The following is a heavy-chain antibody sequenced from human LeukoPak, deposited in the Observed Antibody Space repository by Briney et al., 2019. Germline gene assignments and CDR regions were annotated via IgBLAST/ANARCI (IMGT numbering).Heavy chain of an antibody. Sequence: SETLSLICTVSGGSISSSSYFWGWIRQPPGKGLEWIGSMYQSGSTYYNPSLKSRVTISADTSKNQFSLRLSSVTAADTAVYYCARSSIQLFRRFDPWGQGTLVTVSS. CDR1: GGSISSSSYF. D-gene: IGHD5-18*01. J-gene: IGHJ5*02. V-gene: IGHV4-39*01. CDR2: MYQSGST. CDR3: ARSSIQLFRRFDP.